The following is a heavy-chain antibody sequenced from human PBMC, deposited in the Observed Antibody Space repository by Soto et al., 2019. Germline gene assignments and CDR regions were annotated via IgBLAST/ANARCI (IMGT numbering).Heavy chain of an antibody. D-gene: IGHD3-3*01. CDR1: GYSFTSYW. Sequence: PGESLKISCKGSGYSFTSYWIGWVRQMPGKGLEWMGIIYPGDSDTRYSPSFQGQVTISADKSISTAYLQWSSLKASDTAMYYCARHVGHDFWSGYYTNYYYMDVWGKGTTVTVSS. CDR2: IYPGDSDT. V-gene: IGHV5-51*01. CDR3: ARHVGHDFWSGYYTNYYYMDV. J-gene: IGHJ6*03.